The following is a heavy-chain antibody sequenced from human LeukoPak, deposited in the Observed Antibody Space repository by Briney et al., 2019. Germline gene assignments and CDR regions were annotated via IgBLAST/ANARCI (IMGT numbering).Heavy chain of an antibody. V-gene: IGHV4-34*01. D-gene: IGHD6-13*01. Sequence: SETLSLTCAVYGGSFSGYYWSWIRQPPGKGLEWIGEINHSGSTNYNPSLKSRVTISVDTSKNQFSLKLSSVTAADTAVYYCARRGLSSSWYYFDYWGQGTLVTVSS. CDR1: GGSFSGYY. J-gene: IGHJ4*02. CDR3: ARRGLSSSWYYFDY. CDR2: INHSGST.